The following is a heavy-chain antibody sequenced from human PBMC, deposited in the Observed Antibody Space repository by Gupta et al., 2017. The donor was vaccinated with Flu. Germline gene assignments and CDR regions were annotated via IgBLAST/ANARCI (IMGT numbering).Heavy chain of an antibody. Sequence: QVQLVASGGGVVRPGRSLRLPCAPSRLPFRSFAMHWVRQAPGKGLDWVALISYDGSNNNYADSVIGRSTISRDNSENTLFLQGNSLRAEDAAVYYCAKDLGGSGSYYTFDSLGQGTLVTVSS. CDR2: ISYDGSNN. J-gene: IGHJ4*02. CDR3: AKDLGGSGSYYTFDS. V-gene: IGHV3-30*18. CDR1: RLPFRSFA. D-gene: IGHD3-10*01.